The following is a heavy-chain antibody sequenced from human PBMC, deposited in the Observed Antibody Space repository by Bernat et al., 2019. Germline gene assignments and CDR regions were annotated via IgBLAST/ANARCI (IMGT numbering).Heavy chain of an antibody. CDR3: TTHYDII. J-gene: IGHJ3*02. CDR1: GFTFSNAW. V-gene: IGHV3-15*01. D-gene: IGHD3-22*01. Sequence: EVQLVESGGGLVKPGGSLRLSCAASGFTFSNAWMSWVRQAPGKGLEWVGHIKSKTDGGTTDYAAPVKGRFTISRDDSKNTLYLQMNSLKTEDTAVYYCTTHYDIIWGQGTMVTVSS. CDR2: IKSKTDGGTT.